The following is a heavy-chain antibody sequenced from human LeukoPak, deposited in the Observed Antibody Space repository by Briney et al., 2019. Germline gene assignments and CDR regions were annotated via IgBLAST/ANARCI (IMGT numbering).Heavy chain of an antibody. J-gene: IGHJ4*02. CDR2: ISWDGGST. CDR1: GFTFDDYT. D-gene: IGHD3-3*01. CDR3: AKDTEHYDFWSGYYFDY. V-gene: IGHV3-43*01. Sequence: QPGGSLRLSCAASGFTFDDYTMHWVRQAPGKGLEWVSLISWDGGSTYYADSVKGRFTISRDNSKNSLYLQMNSLRTEDTALYYCAKDTEHYDFWSGYYFDYWGQGTLVTVSS.